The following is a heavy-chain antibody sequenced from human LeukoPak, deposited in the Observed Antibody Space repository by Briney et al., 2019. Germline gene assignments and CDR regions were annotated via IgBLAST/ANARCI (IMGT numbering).Heavy chain of an antibody. CDR2: ISAYNGNT. Sequence: ASVKVSCKASGYTFTSYGIGWVRQAPGQGLEWMGWISAYNGNTNYAQKLQGRVTMTTDTSTSTAYMELRSLRSDDTAVYYCARYDFWSGYYGLDYWGQGTLVTVSS. CDR1: GYTFTSYG. CDR3: ARYDFWSGYYGLDY. D-gene: IGHD3-3*01. J-gene: IGHJ4*02. V-gene: IGHV1-18*01.